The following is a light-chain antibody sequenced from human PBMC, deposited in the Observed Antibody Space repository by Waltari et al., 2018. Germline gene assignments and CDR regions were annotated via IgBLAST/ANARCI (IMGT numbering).Light chain of an antibody. J-gene: IGLJ2*01. V-gene: IGLV3-1*01. Sequence: SYELTQPPSVSVSPGQTARITRPGEKLGNKYASWYRQKPGQYHVVVIYRDKKRPSGIPERVSGSNSGNTATLTISGTQAMDEADYYCQAWDSSTVVFGGGTKLTVL. CDR1: KLGNKY. CDR2: RDK. CDR3: QAWDSSTVV.